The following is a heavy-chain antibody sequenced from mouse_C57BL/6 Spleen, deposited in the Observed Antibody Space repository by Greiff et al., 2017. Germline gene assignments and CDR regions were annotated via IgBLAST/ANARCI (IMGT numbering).Heavy chain of an antibody. V-gene: IGHV1-61*01. CDR3: ARRTAQAIFDY. CDR2: IYPSDSET. Sequence: QVQLQQPGAELVRPGSSVKLSCKASGYTFTSYWMDWVKQRPGQGLEWIGNIYPSDSETHYNQKFKDKATLTVDKSSSTPYMQLSSLTSEDSAVYYCARRTAQAIFDYLGQGTTLTVSS. D-gene: IGHD3-2*02. CDR1: GYTFTSYW. J-gene: IGHJ2*01.